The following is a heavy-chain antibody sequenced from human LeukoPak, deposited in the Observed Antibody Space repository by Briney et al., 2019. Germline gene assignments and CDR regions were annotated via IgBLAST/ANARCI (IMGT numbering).Heavy chain of an antibody. CDR1: GFTFSSYG. D-gene: IGHD6-13*01. J-gene: IGHJ4*02. Sequence: GGSLRLSCAASGFTFSSYGMHWVRQAPGKGLEWVAVISYDGSNKYYADSVKGRFTISRDNSKNTLYLQMNSLRAEDTAVYYCAKGGKQQLVPSGDYWGQGTLVTVSS. CDR3: AKGGKQQLVPSGDY. V-gene: IGHV3-30*18. CDR2: ISYDGSNK.